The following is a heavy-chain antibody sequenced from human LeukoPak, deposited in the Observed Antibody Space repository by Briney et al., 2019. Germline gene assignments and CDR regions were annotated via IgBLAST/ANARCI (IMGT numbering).Heavy chain of an antibody. CDR1: GYTFTGSY. V-gene: IGHV1-2*02. Sequence: ASVKVSCKASGYTFTGSYMHWVRQAPGQGLEWMGWINPRSGGTNYAQKFQGRVTMTRDTSISTAYMELSSLRSEDTAVYYCATAGVEIVVVPYAPFDYWGQGTLVTVSS. CDR2: INPRSGGT. CDR3: ATAGVEIVVVPYAPFDY. D-gene: IGHD3-22*01. J-gene: IGHJ4*02.